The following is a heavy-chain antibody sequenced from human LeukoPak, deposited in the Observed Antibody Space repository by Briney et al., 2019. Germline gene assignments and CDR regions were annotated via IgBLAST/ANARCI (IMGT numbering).Heavy chain of an antibody. V-gene: IGHV3-30*04. CDR3: ARSERLTRSGDC. J-gene: IGHJ4*02. Sequence: GGSLRLSCAASGFTFSSYAMHWVRQAPGKGLEWVAVISYDGSNKYYADSVKGRFTISRDNSKNTLYLQMNSLRAEDTAVYYCARSERLTRSGDCWGQGTLVTVSS. CDR1: GFTFSSYA. CDR2: ISYDGSNK. D-gene: IGHD6-25*01.